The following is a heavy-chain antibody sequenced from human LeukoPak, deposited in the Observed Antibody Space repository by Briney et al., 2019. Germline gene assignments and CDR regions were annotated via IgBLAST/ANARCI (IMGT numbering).Heavy chain of an antibody. V-gene: IGHV4-59*02. Sequence: SETLSLTCSVSGGSVSGHYWDWIRQPPGKGLEWIWYIYASGSANYHPSLKSRVTISLDTSENHVSLRPTSVTAEDTAVYYCAREAPGGSGSTYFDYWGQGSLVT. CDR3: AREAPGGSGSTYFDY. CDR1: GGSVSGHY. CDR2: IYASGSA. J-gene: IGHJ4*02. D-gene: IGHD6-19*01.